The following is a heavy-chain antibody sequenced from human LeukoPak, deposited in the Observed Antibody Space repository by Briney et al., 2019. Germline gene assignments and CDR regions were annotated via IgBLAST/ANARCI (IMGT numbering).Heavy chain of an antibody. J-gene: IGHJ5*02. D-gene: IGHD3-3*01. CDR3: AREGYYDFWSGYPPTWFDP. Sequence: SETLSLTCTVSGGSISSGSYYWGWIRQPPGKGLEWIGSIYYTGCTYYSPSLKSRVTISVDTSMNQFSLKLSSVTAADTAVYYCAREGYYDFWSGYPPTWFDPWGQGTLVTVSS. CDR1: GGSISSGSYY. CDR2: IYYTGCT. V-gene: IGHV4-39*02.